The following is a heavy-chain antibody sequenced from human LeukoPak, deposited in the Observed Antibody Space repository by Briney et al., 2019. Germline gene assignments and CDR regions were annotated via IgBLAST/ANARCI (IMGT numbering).Heavy chain of an antibody. D-gene: IGHD1-26*01. V-gene: IGHV5-51*01. Sequence: GESLKISCKGSGYSFTSYWIGWVRQMPGKGLEWMGIIYPGDSDTRYSPSFQGQVTISADKSISTAYLQWSSLKAADTAMYYCARLSGNNGSFTTFDYWGQGTLVTVSS. CDR3: ARLSGNNGSFTTFDY. CDR2: IYPGDSDT. J-gene: IGHJ4*02. CDR1: GYSFTSYW.